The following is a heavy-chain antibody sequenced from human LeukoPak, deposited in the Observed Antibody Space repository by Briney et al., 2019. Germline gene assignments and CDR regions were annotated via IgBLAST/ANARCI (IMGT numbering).Heavy chain of an antibody. Sequence: PGGSLRLSCAASGFTFSSYGMHWVRQAPGKGLEWVAVISYDGRNKYYADSVKGRFTISRDNSKNTRYLQMNSLRAEDTAVYYCITYNWNYAVGNDYWGQGTLVTVSS. J-gene: IGHJ4*02. CDR3: ITYNWNYAVGNDY. CDR1: GFTFSSYG. V-gene: IGHV3-30*03. CDR2: ISYDGRNK. D-gene: IGHD1-20*01.